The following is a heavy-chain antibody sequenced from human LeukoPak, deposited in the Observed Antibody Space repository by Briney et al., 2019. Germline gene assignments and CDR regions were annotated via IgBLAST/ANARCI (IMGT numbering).Heavy chain of an antibody. Sequence: SETLSLTCTLSGGSISTYYWSWIRLPAGKGLEWIGRMYTSGTTYYNPSLKSRVSMSLDTSKDQFSLKVSSVTAADTAIYYCAREDYQLVSGDFYYYMNVWGKGTTVTVSS. V-gene: IGHV4-4*07. J-gene: IGHJ6*03. CDR2: MYTSGTT. CDR1: GGSISTYY. CDR3: AREDYQLVSGDFYYYMNV. D-gene: IGHD2-2*01.